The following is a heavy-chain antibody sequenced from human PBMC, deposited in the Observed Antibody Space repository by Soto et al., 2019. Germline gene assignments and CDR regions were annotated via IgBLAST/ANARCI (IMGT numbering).Heavy chain of an antibody. Sequence: ASVKVSCKASGYTLTSDNVNWVRQASGQGLEWMGWMNPSNGNTGYAQKFLGRLTMTRNTSINTAYMELSSLRSEDTAVYYCGTPFVEVPAAVGHWGQGTLVTVSS. CDR1: GYTLTSDN. CDR3: GTPFVEVPAAVGH. J-gene: IGHJ5*02. V-gene: IGHV1-8*02. CDR2: MNPSNGNT. D-gene: IGHD2-2*01.